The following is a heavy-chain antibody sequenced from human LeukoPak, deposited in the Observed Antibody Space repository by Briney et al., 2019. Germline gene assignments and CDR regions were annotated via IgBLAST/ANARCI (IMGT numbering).Heavy chain of an antibody. D-gene: IGHD6-13*01. J-gene: IGHJ6*03. Sequence: PWGSLRLSCAASGFTFSSYAMSWVRQAPGKGLEWVSGISGSGGSTYYADSVKGRFTISRDNSKNTLYLQMNSLRAEDTAVYYCARVGGYSSSWYLGYYYMDVWGKGTTVTVSS. V-gene: IGHV3-23*01. CDR1: GFTFSSYA. CDR3: ARVGGYSSSWYLGYYYMDV. CDR2: ISGSGGST.